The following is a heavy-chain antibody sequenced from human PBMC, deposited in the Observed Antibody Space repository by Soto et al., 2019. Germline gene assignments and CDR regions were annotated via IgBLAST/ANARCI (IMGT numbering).Heavy chain of an antibody. CDR2: ISAYNRKT. CDR3: ARDRSSSSL. V-gene: IGHV1-18*01. Sequence: QAQLVQSGAEVKKPGASVKVSFKASGYTFTNYGISWVRQAPGQGLEWMGWISAYNRKTDYAQKFQGRVIMTTDTSTSTAYMELRSLRSDDTAVYYCARDRSSSSLWGQGTLVTVSS. D-gene: IGHD6-6*01. J-gene: IGHJ4*02. CDR1: GYTFTNYG.